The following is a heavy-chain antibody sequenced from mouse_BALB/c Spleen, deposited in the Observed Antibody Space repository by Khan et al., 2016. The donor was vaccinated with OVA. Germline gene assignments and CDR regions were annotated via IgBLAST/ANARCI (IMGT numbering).Heavy chain of an antibody. CDR3: TRSGYGTFAY. V-gene: IGHV1S81*02. J-gene: IGHJ3*01. CDR1: GYTFTSYY. D-gene: IGHD2-1*01. Sequence: QVQLKESGAELVKPRASVKLSCKASGYTFTSYYMDWVKQRPGQGLEWIGEINPSDGDTNFNEKFKSKATLTVDKSSSTAYMQLSNLTSEDSAVYYCTRSGYGTFAYWGQGTLVTVSA. CDR2: INPSDGDT.